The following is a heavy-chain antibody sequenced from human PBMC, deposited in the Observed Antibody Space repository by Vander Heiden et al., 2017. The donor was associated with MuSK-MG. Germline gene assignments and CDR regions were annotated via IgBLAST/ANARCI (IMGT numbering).Heavy chain of an antibody. J-gene: IGHJ6*03. CDR1: GFTFSSYN. Sequence: EVQLVESGGGLVKPGGSLRLSCAASGFTFSSYNMNWVRQAPGKGLEWVSSISSSSSSIYYTDSVKGRVTVSRDNAKNSLYLQMNSLRAEDTAVYYCARVGCTSTSCYPYYYMDVWGKGTTVTVSS. CDR3: ARVGCTSTSCYPYYYMDV. D-gene: IGHD2-2*01. V-gene: IGHV3-21*01. CDR2: ISSSSSSI.